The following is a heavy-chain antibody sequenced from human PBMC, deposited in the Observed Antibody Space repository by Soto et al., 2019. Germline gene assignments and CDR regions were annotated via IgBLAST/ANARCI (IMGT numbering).Heavy chain of an antibody. J-gene: IGHJ3*02. CDR3: AREGYDSSPGAFDI. V-gene: IGHV3-30-3*01. Sequence: QVQLVESGGGVVQPGRSLRLSCAASGFTFSSYAMHWVRQAPGKGLEWVAVISYDGSNKYYADSVKGRFTISRDNSKNTLYLQMNSLRAEDTAVYYCAREGYDSSPGAFDIWGQGTMVTVSS. CDR1: GFTFSSYA. D-gene: IGHD3-22*01. CDR2: ISYDGSNK.